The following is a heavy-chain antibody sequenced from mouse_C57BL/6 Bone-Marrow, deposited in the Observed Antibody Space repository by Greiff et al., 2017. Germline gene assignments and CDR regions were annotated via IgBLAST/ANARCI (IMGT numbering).Heavy chain of an antibody. CDR2: IYPRSGNT. CDR1: GYTFTSYG. CDR3: ARGYYDYEGY. Sequence: QVQLQQSGAELARPGASVKLSCKASGYTFTSYGISWVKQRTGQGLEWIGEIYPRSGNTYYNEKFKGKATLTADKSSSTADMELRSLTSEDSAVYFCARGYYDYEGYWGQGTSVTVSS. D-gene: IGHD2-4*01. J-gene: IGHJ4*01. V-gene: IGHV1-81*01.